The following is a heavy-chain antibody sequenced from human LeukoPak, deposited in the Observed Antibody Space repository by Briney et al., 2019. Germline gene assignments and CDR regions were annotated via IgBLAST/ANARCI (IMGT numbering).Heavy chain of an antibody. J-gene: IGHJ4*02. Sequence: GGSLRLSCAASGFTFSSYWMHWVRQAPGKGLEWVAVISYDGISKYYGDSVRGRFTISRDDSKNMLYLQVISLRAEDTAVYYCAKDGGSGWSGLGFDYWGQGTLVTVSS. D-gene: IGHD6-19*01. CDR2: ISYDGISK. CDR3: AKDGGSGWSGLGFDY. V-gene: IGHV3-30*18. CDR1: GFTFSSYW.